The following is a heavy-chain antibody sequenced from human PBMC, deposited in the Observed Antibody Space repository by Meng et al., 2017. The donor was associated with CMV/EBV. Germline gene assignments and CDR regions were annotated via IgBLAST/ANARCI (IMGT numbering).Heavy chain of an antibody. D-gene: IGHD3-3*01. V-gene: IGHV2-5*01. J-gene: IGHJ4*02. CDR1: LCPRWVG. Sequence: LCPRWVGVGCIRQPPGKALEWLALIYWHDDTRYSPSLKSRLTITKDTSTNQVVLTMTNVDPVDTATYYCAHSLGYYDFWSGYLYYFDYWGQGTLVTVSS. CDR3: AHSLGYYDFWSGYLYYFDY. CDR2: IYWHDDT.